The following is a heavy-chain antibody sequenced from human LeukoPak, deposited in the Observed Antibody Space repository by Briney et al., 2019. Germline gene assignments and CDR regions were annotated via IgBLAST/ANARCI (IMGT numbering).Heavy chain of an antibody. CDR3: ATDYIPTLDGYSYGRDYYYYGMDV. V-gene: IGHV1-24*01. CDR1: GYTLTELS. D-gene: IGHD5-18*01. CDR2: FEPEDGET. Sequence: ASVKVSCKVSGYTLTELSMHWVRQAPGKGLEWMGGFEPEDGETIYAQKFQGRVTMTEDTSTDTAYMELSSLRSEDTAVYYCATDYIPTLDGYSYGRDYYYYGMDVWGQGTTVTVSS. J-gene: IGHJ6*02.